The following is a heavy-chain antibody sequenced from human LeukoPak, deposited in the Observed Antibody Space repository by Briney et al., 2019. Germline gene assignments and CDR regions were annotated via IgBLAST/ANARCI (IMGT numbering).Heavy chain of an antibody. V-gene: IGHV3-23*01. Sequence: GGSLRLSCAASGFIFSTYAMSWVRQAPGKGLEWVSGISGSGGSTYYTDSVKGRFTFSRDNSKNTLCLQMNSLRADDTAVYYCARERARTGPYFDYWGQGTLVTVSS. J-gene: IGHJ4*02. CDR2: ISGSGGST. CDR1: GFIFSTYA. D-gene: IGHD3/OR15-3a*01. CDR3: ARERARTGPYFDY.